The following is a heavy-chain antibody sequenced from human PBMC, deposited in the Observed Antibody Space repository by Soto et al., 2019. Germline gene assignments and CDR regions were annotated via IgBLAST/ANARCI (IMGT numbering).Heavy chain of an antibody. CDR3: ARDSQSFSGYSGYAPGDY. J-gene: IGHJ4*02. CDR1: GGSFNRHT. V-gene: IGHV1-69*01. Sequence: QVQLVQSGAEVRKPGSSVRVSCKASGGSFNRHTISWVRQAPGQGLEWMGGIIPIFGTANYAQKFQGRVTITADESTSTAYMELSSLRSEDTAVYYCARDSQSFSGYSGYAPGDYWGQGTLVTVSS. CDR2: IIPIFGTA. D-gene: IGHD5-12*01.